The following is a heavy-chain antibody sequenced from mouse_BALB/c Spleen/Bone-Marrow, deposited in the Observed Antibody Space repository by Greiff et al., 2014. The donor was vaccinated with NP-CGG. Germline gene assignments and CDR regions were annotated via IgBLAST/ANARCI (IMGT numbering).Heavy chain of an antibody. D-gene: IGHD2-4*01. J-gene: IGHJ1*01. V-gene: IGHV1-9*01. CDR1: GYTFSSDW. CDR2: ILPGSGST. CDR3: ARTMIRGYFDV. Sequence: VQLVESGADLMKPGASIKISCKAPGYTFSSDWIEWVKQRPGHGLEWIGEILPGSGSTNYNEKFKGKATFTADTSSNTAYMQLSSLTSEDSAVYYCARTMIRGYFDVWGAGTTVTVSS.